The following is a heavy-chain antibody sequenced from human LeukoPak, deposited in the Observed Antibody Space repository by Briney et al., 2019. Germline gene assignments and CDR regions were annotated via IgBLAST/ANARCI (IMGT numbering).Heavy chain of an antibody. CDR3: AGDGYNSRRFFDY. D-gene: IGHD5-24*01. CDR2: INPNSGGS. V-gene: IGHV1-2*02. J-gene: IGHJ4*02. Sequence: ASVKVSCKTSGYTFNAYYMHWVRQAPGQGLEWMGWINPNSGGSNYAQKLQGRVTMTSDTSINTAYMELSRLISDDTAVYYYAGDGYNSRRFFDYWGQGTLVTVSS. CDR1: GYTFNAYY.